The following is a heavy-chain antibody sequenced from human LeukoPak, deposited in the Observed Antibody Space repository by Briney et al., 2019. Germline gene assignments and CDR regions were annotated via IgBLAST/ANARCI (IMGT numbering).Heavy chain of an antibody. CDR3: ARVNYYDSSGYLDAFDV. V-gene: IGHV1-8*01. J-gene: IGHJ3*01. Sequence: ASVKVSCKASGYTFTSYDINWVRQATGQGLEWMGWMNPNSGNTGYAQKFQGRVTMTRNTSISTAYMELSSLRSEDTAVYYCARVNYYDSSGYLDAFDVWGQGTMVTVSS. CDR1: GYTFTSYD. D-gene: IGHD3-22*01. CDR2: MNPNSGNT.